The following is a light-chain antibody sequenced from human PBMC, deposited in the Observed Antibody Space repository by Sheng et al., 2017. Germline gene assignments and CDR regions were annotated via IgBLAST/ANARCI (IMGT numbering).Light chain of an antibody. Sequence: QSVLTQPPSASGTPGQRVTMSCSGSTSNIGNNIVSWYQQVPGTAPKLVIYHNDRRPSGVPDRFSGSKSGTSASLAISGLQSDDEATYYCASWDDSLSAVVFGGGTKLTVL. CDR3: ASWDDSLSAVV. V-gene: IGLV1-44*01. CDR1: TSNIGNNI. CDR2: HND. J-gene: IGLJ2*01.